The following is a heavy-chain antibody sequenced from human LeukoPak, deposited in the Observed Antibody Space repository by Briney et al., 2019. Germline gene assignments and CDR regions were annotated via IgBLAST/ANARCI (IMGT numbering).Heavy chain of an antibody. CDR1: GGSFSGYY. CDR2: INSVSTYI. V-gene: IGHV3-21*01. J-gene: IGHJ3*02. CDR3: ARDSRTISWWSDAFDI. Sequence: ETLSLTCAVYGGSFSGYYWSWIRQPPGKGLEWVSSINSVSTYIYYADSVEGRFTISRDNAKNALYLQMNSLRAEDTAVYYCARDSRTISWWSDAFDIWGQGTMVTVSS. D-gene: IGHD2-15*01.